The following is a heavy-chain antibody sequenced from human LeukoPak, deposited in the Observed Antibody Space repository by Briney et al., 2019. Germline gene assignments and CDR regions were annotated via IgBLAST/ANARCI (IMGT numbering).Heavy chain of an antibody. CDR1: GFSFDDFA. V-gene: IGHV3-23*01. CDR3: ARDPNGDYIGAFDM. J-gene: IGHJ3*02. CDR2: IRGGGGSA. Sequence: GGSLRLSCAVSGFSFDDFAMHWVRQAPGKGPEWVSAIRGGGGSAFYADSVKGRFTISRDNSKYTLFLQMNSLRAEDTAVYYCARDPNGDYIGAFDMWGPGTMVTVSS. D-gene: IGHD4-17*01.